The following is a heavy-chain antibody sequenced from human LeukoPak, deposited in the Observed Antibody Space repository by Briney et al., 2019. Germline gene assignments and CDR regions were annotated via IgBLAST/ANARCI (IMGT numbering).Heavy chain of an antibody. V-gene: IGHV4-4*07. CDR1: GGSISSYY. D-gene: IGHD6-13*01. J-gene: IGHJ4*02. CDR3: ACGVAAAGWLYFDY. CDR2: IYSSGTT. Sequence: SETLSLTCTVSGGSISSYYWSWIRQPAGKGLEWIGRIYSSGTTNYNPSLKSRVTMSIDTTQFSLKLSSVTAADTAVYFCACGVAAAGWLYFDYWGQGSLVTVSS.